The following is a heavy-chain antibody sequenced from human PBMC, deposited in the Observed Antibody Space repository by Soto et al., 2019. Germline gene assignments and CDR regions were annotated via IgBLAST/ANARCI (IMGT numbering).Heavy chain of an antibody. Sequence: GASVKVSCKASGYTFTSYYMHWVRQAPGQGLEWMGIINPSGGSTSYAQKFQGRVTMTRDTSTSTVYMELSSLRSEDTAVYYCARGGYSGPLAWWFDPWGQGTLVTVSS. J-gene: IGHJ5*02. D-gene: IGHD5-12*01. V-gene: IGHV1-46*01. CDR1: GYTFTSYY. CDR2: INPSGGST. CDR3: ARGGYSGPLAWWFDP.